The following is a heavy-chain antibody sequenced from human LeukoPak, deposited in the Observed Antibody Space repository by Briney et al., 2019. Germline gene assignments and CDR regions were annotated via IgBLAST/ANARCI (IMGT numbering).Heavy chain of an antibody. CDR1: GGSISSYY. J-gene: IGHJ3*02. Sequence: SETLSLTCTVSGGSISSYYWSWIRQPPGKGLEWIGYIYYSGSTNYNPSLKCRVTISVDTSKNQFSLKLSSVTAADTAVYYCAREAEGTVAFDIWGQGTMVTVSS. CDR2: IYYSGST. CDR3: AREAEGTVAFDI. D-gene: IGHD1-1*01. V-gene: IGHV4-59*01.